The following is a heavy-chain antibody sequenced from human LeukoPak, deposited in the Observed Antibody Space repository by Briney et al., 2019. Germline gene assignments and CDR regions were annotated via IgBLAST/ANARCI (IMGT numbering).Heavy chain of an antibody. Sequence: ASVKVSCKASGYTFTGYYMHWVRQAPGQGLEWMGWMNPNSGNTGYAQKFQGRVTITRNTSISTAYMELSSLRSEDTAVYYCARPGGYNDAFDIWGQGTMVTVSS. D-gene: IGHD5-24*01. CDR1: GYTFTGYY. CDR3: ARPGGYNDAFDI. CDR2: MNPNSGNT. J-gene: IGHJ3*02. V-gene: IGHV1-8*03.